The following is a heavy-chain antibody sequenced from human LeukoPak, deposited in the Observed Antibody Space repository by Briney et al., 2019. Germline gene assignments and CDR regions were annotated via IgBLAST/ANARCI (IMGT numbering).Heavy chain of an antibody. J-gene: IGHJ4*02. D-gene: IGHD5-12*01. Sequence: SETLSLTCAVYGGSFSGYYWRWIRQPPGKGLEWIGEINHSGSTNYNPSLKSRVTISVDTSKNQFSLKLSSVTAADTAVYYCARVRTNSGLPDYWGQGTLVTVSS. V-gene: IGHV4-34*01. CDR1: GGSFSGYY. CDR2: INHSGST. CDR3: ARVRTNSGLPDY.